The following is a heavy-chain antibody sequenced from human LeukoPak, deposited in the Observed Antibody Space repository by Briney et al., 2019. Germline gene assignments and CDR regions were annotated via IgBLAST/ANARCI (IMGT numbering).Heavy chain of an antibody. D-gene: IGHD4-17*01. CDR3: ARPGGGDYGALDAFDI. CDR1: GGSFSGYY. V-gene: IGHV4-34*01. J-gene: IGHJ3*02. Sequence: SETLSLTCAVYGGSFSGYYWSWIRQPPGKGLEWIGEINHSGSTNYNPSLKSRVTISVDTSKNQFSLKLSSVTAADTAVYYCARPGGGDYGALDAFDIWGQGTMVTVSS. CDR2: INHSGST.